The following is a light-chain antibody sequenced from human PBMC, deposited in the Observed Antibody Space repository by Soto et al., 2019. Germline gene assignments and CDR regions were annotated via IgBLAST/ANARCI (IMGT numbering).Light chain of an antibody. J-gene: IGKJ1*01. CDR2: DAS. CDR1: QGISRW. V-gene: IGKV1-5*01. CDR3: QQYNSYWT. Sequence: EIQMTQSPAALSTSVGDRVAITCRASQGISRWLAWYQQKPGKAPKLLIYDASRLESGVPSRFSGSGSETEFTLTISSLQPDDFAVYYCQQYNSYWTFGQGTKV.